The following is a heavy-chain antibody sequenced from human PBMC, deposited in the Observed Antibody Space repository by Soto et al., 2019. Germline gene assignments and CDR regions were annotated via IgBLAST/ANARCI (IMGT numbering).Heavy chain of an antibody. CDR1: GDTFNFYS. CDR3: ASSYGSGSRAFDY. CDR2: VNPIVSMS. Sequence: QVQLVQSGAEVKRPGSSVKVSCKASGDTFNFYSINWVRQAPGLGLEWMGRVNPIVSMSNYAQKFQGRVTMTADKSTSTAYMELSRLRSEDTAIYYWASSYGSGSRAFDYWGQGALGSVSS. V-gene: IGHV1-69*02. J-gene: IGHJ4*02. D-gene: IGHD3-10*01.